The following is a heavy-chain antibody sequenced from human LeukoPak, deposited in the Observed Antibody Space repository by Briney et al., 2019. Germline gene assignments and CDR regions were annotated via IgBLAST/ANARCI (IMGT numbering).Heavy chain of an antibody. CDR1: GGSISSYY. CDR2: IYTSGST. V-gene: IGHV4-4*07. J-gene: IGHJ1*01. Sequence: SETLSLTCTVSGGSISSYYWSWIRQPAGKGLEWIGRIYTSGSTNYNPSLKSRVTMSVDTSKNQFSLNLSSMTAADTAVYYCARAVAGLGAEYFQHWGQGALVTVSS. D-gene: IGHD6-19*01. CDR3: ARAVAGLGAEYFQH.